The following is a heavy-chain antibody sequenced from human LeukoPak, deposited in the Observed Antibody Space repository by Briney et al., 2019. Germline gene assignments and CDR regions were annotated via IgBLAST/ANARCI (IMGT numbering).Heavy chain of an antibody. D-gene: IGHD3-10*01. V-gene: IGHV3-15*01. CDR3: TTDPPGVDYYGSGSSDY. J-gene: IGHJ4*02. Sequence: GGSLRLSCAASGFTVSSNYMSWVRQAPGKGQEWVGRIKSKTDGGTTDYAAPVKGRFTISRDDSKNTLYLQMNSLKTEDTAVYYCTTDPPGVDYYGSGSSDYWGQGTLVTVSS. CDR1: GFTVSSNY. CDR2: IKSKTDGGTT.